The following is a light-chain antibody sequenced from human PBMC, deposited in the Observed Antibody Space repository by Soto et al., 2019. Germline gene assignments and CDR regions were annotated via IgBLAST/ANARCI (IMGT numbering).Light chain of an antibody. Sequence: EIVLTQSPGTLSLSPGERAALSCRASQSVGKNYLAWYRQKPGQAPRLLIHDASTRATGIPDRISGSGSGTDFTLTINRVEPEDFAVYFCQQYATPPNTFCGGT. J-gene: IGKJ4*01. V-gene: IGKV3-20*01. CDR2: DAS. CDR3: QQYATPPNT. CDR1: QSVGKNY.